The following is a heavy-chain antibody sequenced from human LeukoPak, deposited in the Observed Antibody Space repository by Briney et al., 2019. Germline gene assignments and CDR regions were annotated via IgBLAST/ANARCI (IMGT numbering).Heavy chain of an antibody. V-gene: IGHV3-49*03. CDR3: TAYSSSWYY. J-gene: IGHJ4*02. Sequence: PGGSLRLSCAASGFTVSSNYMSWFRQAPGKGLEWVGFIRSKAYGGTTEYAASVKGRFTISRDDSKSIAYLQMNSLKTEDTAVYYCTAYSSSWYYWGQGTLVTVSS. CDR2: IRSKAYGGTT. CDR1: GFTVSSNY. D-gene: IGHD6-13*01.